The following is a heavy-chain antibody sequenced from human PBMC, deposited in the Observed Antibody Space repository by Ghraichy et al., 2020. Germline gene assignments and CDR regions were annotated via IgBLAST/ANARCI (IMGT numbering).Heavy chain of an antibody. J-gene: IGHJ6*02. CDR3: ALIQKANYAMDV. D-gene: IGHD2-8*01. Sequence: RFQGRVTITGDTSASTAYMELSSLRSEDTALYYCALIQKANYAMDVWGQGTTVTVSS. V-gene: IGHV1-3*01.